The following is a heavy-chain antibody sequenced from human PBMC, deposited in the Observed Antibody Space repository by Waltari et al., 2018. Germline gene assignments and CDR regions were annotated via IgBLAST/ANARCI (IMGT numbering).Heavy chain of an antibody. CDR2: VDPDEGKT. CDR3: ATGLGDSISASRPFEI. V-gene: IGHV1-69-2*01. J-gene: IGHJ3*02. Sequence: EVRLLQSGAEVKKPGTTFKISCRLSGYTLSDYYIHWIQQAPGKGLQWMGLVDPDEGKTIYAEALQGRISMTADSSRKTVYMELTSLTSDDSAVYYCATGLGDSISASRPFEIWGQGTVITVSS. CDR1: GYTLSDYY. D-gene: IGHD3-3*02.